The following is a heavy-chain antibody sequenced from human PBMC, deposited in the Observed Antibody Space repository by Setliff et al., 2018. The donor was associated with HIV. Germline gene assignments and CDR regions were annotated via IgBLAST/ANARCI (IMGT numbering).Heavy chain of an antibody. D-gene: IGHD3-10*01. V-gene: IGHV4-59*01. Sequence: SETLSLTCSVSGGLISSYYWSWFRQPPGKGLEWIGYIYLGERINYNSSLQSRVTISTDMSKNQFSLRLSSVTAADTAVYYCARFLLRGAAFDYWGQGALGTVPQ. CDR2: IYLGERI. CDR3: ARFLLRGAAFDY. J-gene: IGHJ4*02. CDR1: GGLISSYY.